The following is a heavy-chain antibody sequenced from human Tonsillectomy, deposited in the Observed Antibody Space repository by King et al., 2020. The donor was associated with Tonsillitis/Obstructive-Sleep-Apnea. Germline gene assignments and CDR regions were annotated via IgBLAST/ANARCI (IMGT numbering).Heavy chain of an antibody. J-gene: IGHJ4*02. V-gene: IGHV3-11*05. CDR3: ARYKWDFGIDY. Sequence: VQLVESGGGLVKPGGSLRLSCEASGFTFSDYYMSWIRQAPGQGLEWCSYISSSSSDTNYADSVKGRFTISRDNSKNSLYLQMNSLRAEDTAVYYCARYKWDFGIDYWGQGTLVTVSS. D-gene: IGHD1-1*01. CDR1: GFTFSDYY. CDR2: ISSSSSDT.